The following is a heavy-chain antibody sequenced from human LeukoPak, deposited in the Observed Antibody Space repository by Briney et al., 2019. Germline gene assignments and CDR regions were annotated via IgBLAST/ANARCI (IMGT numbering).Heavy chain of an antibody. J-gene: IGHJ4*02. Sequence: PSETLSLTCTVSGGSISSGSYYWSWIRQPAGKGLEWIGRIYTSGSTNYNPSLKSRVTISVDTSKNQFSLKLSSVTAADTAVYYCARYSGYEDYFDYWGQGTLVTVSS. CDR2: IYTSGST. CDR3: ARYSGYEDYFDY. D-gene: IGHD5-12*01. CDR1: GGSISSGSYY. V-gene: IGHV4-61*02.